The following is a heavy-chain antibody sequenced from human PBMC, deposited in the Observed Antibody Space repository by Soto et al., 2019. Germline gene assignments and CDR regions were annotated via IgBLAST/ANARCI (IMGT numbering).Heavy chain of an antibody. D-gene: IGHD6-6*01. CDR2: MFAGGST. V-gene: IGHV4-4*07. Sequence: SETLSLTCTVSGDSITSYDCSWIRQPAGKGLEWIGRMFAGGSTNYNPSLRSRVTLSIDRAKKQFSLKLNSVTAADTAVYFCARGRYNTGSSIPYFDNWGQGTLVTVSS. CDR1: GDSITSYD. J-gene: IGHJ4*02. CDR3: ARGRYNTGSSIPYFDN.